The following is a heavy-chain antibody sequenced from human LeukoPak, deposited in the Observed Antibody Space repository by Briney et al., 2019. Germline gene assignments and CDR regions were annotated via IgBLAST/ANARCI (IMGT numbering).Heavy chain of an antibody. V-gene: IGHV4-4*02. CDR3: AREYCSSSSCYFDY. CDR1: GGSISSSYW. Sequence: SETLSLTCAVSGGSISSSYWWSWIRQPPGKGLEWIGEIYHSGSTNYNLSLKSRVTISVDKSKNQFSLKLNSVTAADTAVYYCAREYCSSSSCYFDYWGQGTLVTVSS. J-gene: IGHJ4*02. CDR2: IYHSGST. D-gene: IGHD2-15*01.